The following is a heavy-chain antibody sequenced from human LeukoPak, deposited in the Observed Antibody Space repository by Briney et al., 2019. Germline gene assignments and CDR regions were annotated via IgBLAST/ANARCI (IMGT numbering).Heavy chain of an antibody. V-gene: IGHV3-9*03. J-gene: IGHJ3*02. Sequence: SLRLSCAASGFTFDDYAMHWVRQAPGKGLEWFSGISWNSGSIGYADSVKGRFTISRDNAKNSLYLQMNSLRAEDMALYYCAKDEFVASDFTGAFDIWGQGTMVTVSS. CDR2: ISWNSGSI. CDR1: GFTFDDYA. CDR3: AKDEFVASDFTGAFDI. D-gene: IGHD2-8*02.